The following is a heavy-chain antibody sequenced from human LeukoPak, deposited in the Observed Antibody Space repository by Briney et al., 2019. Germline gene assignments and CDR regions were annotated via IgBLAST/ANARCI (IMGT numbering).Heavy chain of an antibody. J-gene: IGHJ4*02. CDR2: IYPSGTT. CDR3: ARDRGCSSTSCYVFDY. Sequence: SETLSLTCTVSVGSISNYYWSWIRHPAGKGLEWIVRIYPSGTTTYNPSLKSRVTMSVDTSKNQFSLKLTSLTAADTAVYYCARDRGCSSTSCYVFDYWGQGTLVTVSS. V-gene: IGHV4-4*07. CDR1: VGSISNYY. D-gene: IGHD2-2*01.